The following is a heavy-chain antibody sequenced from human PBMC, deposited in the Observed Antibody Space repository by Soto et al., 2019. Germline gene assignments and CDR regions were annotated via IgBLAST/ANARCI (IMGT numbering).Heavy chain of an antibody. CDR1: GYSVARDSTS. J-gene: IGHJ5*01. Sequence: TLSLACGIYGYSVARDSTSWNWISQSPSRGLEWLGRTYYRSKWYNDYALSVKSRITINPDTSKNQFSLHLNFVTPEDSAVYYCAREPPVPGRPAWFDSWGQGTLVTVYS. CDR2: TYYRSKWYN. CDR3: AREPPVPGRPAWFDS. D-gene: IGHD2-15*01. V-gene: IGHV6-1*01.